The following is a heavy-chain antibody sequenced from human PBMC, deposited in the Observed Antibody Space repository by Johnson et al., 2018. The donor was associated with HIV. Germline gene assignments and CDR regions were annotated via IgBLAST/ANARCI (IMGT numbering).Heavy chain of an antibody. Sequence: VQLVESGGGLVQPGGSLRLSCAASGFTFDDYAMHWVRQAPGKGLEWVSGISWNSGSIGYADSVKGRFTISRDNAKNSLYLQMNSLRAEDTAVYYCAKPSTESAFDIWGQGTMVTVSS. CDR2: ISWNSGSI. CDR1: GFTFDDYA. V-gene: IGHV3-9*01. J-gene: IGHJ3*02. CDR3: AKPSTESAFDI. D-gene: IGHD1-1*01.